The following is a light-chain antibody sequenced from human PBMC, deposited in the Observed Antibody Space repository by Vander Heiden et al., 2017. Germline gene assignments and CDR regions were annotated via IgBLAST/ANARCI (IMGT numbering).Light chain of an antibody. V-gene: IGLV3-21*02. CDR1: NVGSKR. J-gene: IGLJ2*01. CDR2: DDR. Sequence: SYLLTQPPPVSVAPGPTPRITCGGNNVGSKRVHWYRQRPGQAPVLVIYDDRDRPSGVPERFSGSNSGNTATLTISRVEGGDEAAYYCQVWDDSSDHLVFGGGTKLTVL. CDR3: QVWDDSSDHLV.